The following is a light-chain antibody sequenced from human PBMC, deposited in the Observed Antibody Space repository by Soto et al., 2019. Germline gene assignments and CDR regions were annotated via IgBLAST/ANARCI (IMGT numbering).Light chain of an antibody. Sequence: EIVLTQSPGTLSLSPGERATLSCRASQNVGGRFLAWYQQKPGQAPRLLINVASTRATGIPDRFSGSGSGTDFTLTIRRLEHEDFAVYYCQQYGTSPIAFGQGTRLE. CDR3: QQYGTSPIA. CDR2: VAS. J-gene: IGKJ5*01. V-gene: IGKV3-20*01. CDR1: QNVGGRF.